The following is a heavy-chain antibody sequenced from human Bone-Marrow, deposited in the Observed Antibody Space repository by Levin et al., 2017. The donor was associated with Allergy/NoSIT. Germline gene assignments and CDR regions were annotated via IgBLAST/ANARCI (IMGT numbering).Heavy chain of an antibody. D-gene: IGHD3-9*01. Sequence: GGSLRLSCAASGFTFSDYYMSWIRQAPGQGLEWLSYISGSSSYTNNADSVKGRFTISRDNTKNSLSLQMNSLRAEDTAVYYSARSKGRLTGYYIEYWGQGTLVTVSS. J-gene: IGHJ4*02. CDR3: ARSKGRLTGYYIEY. CDR1: GFTFSDYY. V-gene: IGHV3-11*03. CDR2: ISGSSSYT.